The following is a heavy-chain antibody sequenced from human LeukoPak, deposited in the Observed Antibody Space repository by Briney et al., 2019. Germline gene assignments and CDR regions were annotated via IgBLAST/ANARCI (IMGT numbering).Heavy chain of an antibody. J-gene: IGHJ3*02. Sequence: TGGSLRLSCAASGFTFSSYAMSWVRQAPGKGLEWVSAISGSGGSTYYADSVKGRFTISRDNSKNTLYLQMNSLRAEDTAVYYCAKGLTYYYDSSGYYSWWGGGPPGDDAFDIWGQGTMVTVSS. D-gene: IGHD3-22*01. CDR2: ISGSGGST. V-gene: IGHV3-23*01. CDR1: GFTFSSYA. CDR3: AKGLTYYYDSSGYYSWWGGGPPGDDAFDI.